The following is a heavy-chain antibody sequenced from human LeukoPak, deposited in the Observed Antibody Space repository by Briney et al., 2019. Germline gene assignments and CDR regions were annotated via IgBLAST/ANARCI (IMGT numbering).Heavy chain of an antibody. J-gene: IGHJ4*02. Sequence: ASVKVSCKASGYTFTGYFIHWVRQNPRQGLECMGWINCNRGDTKYAEKFQGRVTMSRDTSTSTVYMDLSGLTSDDTALYFCARDSLAESTWALDSWGQGTLVTVSS. CDR2: INCNRGDT. CDR3: ARDSLAESTWALDS. CDR1: GYTFTGYF. V-gene: IGHV1-2*02. D-gene: IGHD3-16*01.